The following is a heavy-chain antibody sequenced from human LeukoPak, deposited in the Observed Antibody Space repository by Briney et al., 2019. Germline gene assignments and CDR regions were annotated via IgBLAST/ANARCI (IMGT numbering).Heavy chain of an antibody. D-gene: IGHD6-19*01. CDR2: ISGSRSTI. CDR1: GFTFSSYS. J-gene: IGHJ6*03. V-gene: IGHV3-48*04. Sequence: RGSLRLSCAASGFTFSSYSMNWVRQAPGKGLEWVAYISGSRSTILYADSVKGRFTISRDNAKNSLYVQMNRLRAEDTAVYYCARVMEQSHFYHYIDVWGRGTTVAVSS. CDR3: ARVMEQSHFYHYIDV.